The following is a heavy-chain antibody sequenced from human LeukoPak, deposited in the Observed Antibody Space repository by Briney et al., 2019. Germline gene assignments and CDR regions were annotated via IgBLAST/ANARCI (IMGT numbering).Heavy chain of an antibody. CDR1: GFTFSNYY. CDR2: ISSNGDTT. D-gene: IGHD3-3*01. CDR3: AREDFWSGYLYGMDV. J-gene: IGHJ6*02. V-gene: IGHV3-64*04. Sequence: PGGSLRLSCSASGFTFSNYYMHWVRQAPGKGLEYVSMISSNGDTTYYADSVKGRFTISRDNSKDTLYLQMNSLRAEDTAVYYCAREDFWSGYLYGMDVWGQGTTVTVSS.